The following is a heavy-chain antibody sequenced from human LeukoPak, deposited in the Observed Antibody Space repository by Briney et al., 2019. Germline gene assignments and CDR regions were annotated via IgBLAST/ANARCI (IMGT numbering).Heavy chain of an antibody. CDR1: GFTFSSYS. D-gene: IGHD6-13*01. V-gene: IGHV3-21*01. Sequence: GGSLRLSCAASGFTFSSYSMNWVRQAPGKGLEWVSSISSSSSYIYYADSVKGRFTISRDNAKNSLYLQMNSLRAEDTAVYYCAREGIAAAGDAFDIWGQGTMVTVSS. CDR3: AREGIAAAGDAFDI. CDR2: ISSSSSYI. J-gene: IGHJ3*02.